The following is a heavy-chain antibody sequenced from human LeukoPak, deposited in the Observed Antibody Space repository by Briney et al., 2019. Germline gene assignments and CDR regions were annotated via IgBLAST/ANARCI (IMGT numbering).Heavy chain of an antibody. Sequence: GRSLRLSCAASGFTFSSYSMNWVRQAPGKGLEWVSSISSSSSYIYYADSVKGRFTISRDNAKNSLYLQMNSLRAEDTAVYYCARGMGGCTNGVCDSGGDYWGQGTLVTVSS. CDR2: ISSSSSYI. V-gene: IGHV3-21*01. CDR1: GFTFSSYS. CDR3: ARGMGGCTNGVCDSGGDY. J-gene: IGHJ4*02. D-gene: IGHD2-8*01.